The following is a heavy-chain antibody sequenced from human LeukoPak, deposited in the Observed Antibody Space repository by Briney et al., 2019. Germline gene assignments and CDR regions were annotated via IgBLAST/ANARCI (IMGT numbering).Heavy chain of an antibody. Sequence: GRSLTLSCAASGFTFSSYGMHWVRQAPGKGLEWVAFIRYDGSNKYYADSVKGRFTISRDNSKNTLYLQMNSLRAEDTAVYYCARDWGVDYWGQGTLVTVSS. V-gene: IGHV3-30*02. J-gene: IGHJ4*02. CDR2: IRYDGSNK. CDR3: ARDWGVDY. D-gene: IGHD7-27*01. CDR1: GFTFSSYG.